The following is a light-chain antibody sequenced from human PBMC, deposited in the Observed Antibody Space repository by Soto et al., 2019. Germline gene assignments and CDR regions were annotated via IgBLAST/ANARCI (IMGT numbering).Light chain of an antibody. Sequence: DIQLTQSPSFLSASVGDRVTITCRASQDISSDLAWFQQKPGKAPNLLIYAASTLQGGVSSTFSGSGSGTEFTLTISSLQPEDFATYFCQQLNTYPLTFGGGTKVDIK. J-gene: IGKJ4*01. CDR2: AAS. CDR3: QQLNTYPLT. V-gene: IGKV1-9*01. CDR1: QDISSD.